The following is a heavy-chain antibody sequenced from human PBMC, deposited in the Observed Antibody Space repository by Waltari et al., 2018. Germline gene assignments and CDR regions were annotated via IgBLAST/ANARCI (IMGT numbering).Heavy chain of an antibody. D-gene: IGHD5-12*01. V-gene: IGHV3-53*01. J-gene: IGHJ4*02. Sequence: EVQLMESGGGLIQPGGSVRRTWAASGFTVSRHYLSWVRQAPGKGLEWVSVIYCGCSTYYADSVKGRFTISRDNSKNPLYLQMNSLRAEDTAVYYCARTRNGYNEYWGQGTLVTVAS. CDR1: GFTVSRHY. CDR2: IYCGCST. CDR3: ARTRNGYNEY.